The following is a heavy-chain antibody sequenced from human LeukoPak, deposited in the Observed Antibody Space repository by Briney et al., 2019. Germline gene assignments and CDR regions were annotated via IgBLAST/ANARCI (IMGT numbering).Heavy chain of an antibody. CDR2: INPNSGGT. V-gene: IGHV1-2*02. Sequence: ASVKVSCKASGYTFTGYYMHWVRQAPGQGLEWMGWINPNSGGTNYAQKFQGRVTMTRDTSISTAYMELSRLRSDDTAVYYCARAVSSSWSLYYYYGMDVWGQGTTVTVSS. D-gene: IGHD6-13*01. J-gene: IGHJ6*02. CDR3: ARAVSSSWSLYYYYGMDV. CDR1: GYTFTGYY.